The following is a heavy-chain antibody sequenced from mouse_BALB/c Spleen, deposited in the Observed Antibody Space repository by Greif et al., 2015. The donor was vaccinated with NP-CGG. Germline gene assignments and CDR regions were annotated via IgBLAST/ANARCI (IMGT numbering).Heavy chain of an antibody. CDR2: INSNGGST. D-gene: IGHD3-2*01. V-gene: IGHV5-6-3*01. CDR1: GFTFSSYG. CDR3: ARDRDSSGYAMDY. Sequence: EVQLQESGGGLVQPGGSLKLSCAASGFTFSSYGMSWVRQTPDKRLELVATINSNGGSTYYPDSVKGRFTISRDNAKNTLYLQMSSLKSEDTAMYYCARDRDSSGYAMDYWGQGTSVTVSS. J-gene: IGHJ4*01.